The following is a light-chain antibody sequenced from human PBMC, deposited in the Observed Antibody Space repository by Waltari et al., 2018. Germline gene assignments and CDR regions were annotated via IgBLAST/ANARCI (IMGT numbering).Light chain of an antibody. CDR1: SSDVGGYNY. CDR2: DVS. Sequence: QSALTQPRSVSGSPGQSVTISCTGTSSDVGGYNYVSWYQQHPGKAPKLMIDDVSKRTSGGPDRFSGSKSGNTASLTISGLQAEDEADYYCCSYAGSYTGVFGGGTKLTVL. CDR3: CSYAGSYTGV. J-gene: IGLJ3*02. V-gene: IGLV2-11*01.